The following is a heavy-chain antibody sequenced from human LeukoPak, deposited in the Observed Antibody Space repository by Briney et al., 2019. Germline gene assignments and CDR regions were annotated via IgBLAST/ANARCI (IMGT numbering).Heavy chain of an antibody. CDR3: ARDRNILTGWRGNWFDP. CDR1: GYTFTGYY. D-gene: IGHD3-9*01. CDR2: INPNSGGT. V-gene: IGHV1-2*02. Sequence: GASVKVSCKASGYTFTGYYMHWVRQAPGQGLEWMGWINPNSGGTNYAQKFQGRVTMTRDTSISTAYMELSRLRSDDTAVYYCARDRNILTGWRGNWFDPWGQGTLVTVSS. J-gene: IGHJ5*02.